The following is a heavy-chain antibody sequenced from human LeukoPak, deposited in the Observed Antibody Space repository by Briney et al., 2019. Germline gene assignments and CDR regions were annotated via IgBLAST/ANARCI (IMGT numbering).Heavy chain of an antibody. J-gene: IGHJ4*02. D-gene: IGHD6-13*01. CDR3: AKDAAGPEY. CDR1: GFTFSSYA. Sequence: GGSLRLSCAASGFTFSSYAMTWVRQAPGKGLYWVSGISASGSNTYYADSVKGRFTISRDNSKNTLYLQMNSLRAEDTAVYYCAKDAAGPEYWGQGTLVTVSS. CDR2: ISASGSNT. V-gene: IGHV3-23*01.